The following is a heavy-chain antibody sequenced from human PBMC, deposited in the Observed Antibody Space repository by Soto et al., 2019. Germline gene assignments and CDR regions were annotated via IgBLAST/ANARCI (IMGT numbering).Heavy chain of an antibody. Sequence: SETLSLTCTVSGASITSSYWTWIRQPPGMGLEWIGSVYHVGNTNSNPSLRSRLTMPVDTSKNQLSLRLTSVTTADTAVYYCAREEKKDATGTFGKKTLDVWGQGNAVTVSS. D-gene: IGHD2-15*01. J-gene: IGHJ6*02. V-gene: IGHV4-59*01. CDR3: AREEKKDATGTFGKKTLDV. CDR2: VYHVGNT. CDR1: GASITSSY.